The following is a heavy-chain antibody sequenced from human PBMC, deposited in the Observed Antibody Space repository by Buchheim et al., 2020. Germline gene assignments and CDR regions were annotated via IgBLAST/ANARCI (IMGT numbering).Heavy chain of an antibody. D-gene: IGHD1-7*01. V-gene: IGHV4-34*01. CDR1: GGSFSGYY. Sequence: QVQLQQWGAGLLKPSETLSLTCAVYGGSFSGYYWSWIRQPPGKGLEWIGEINHSGSTNYNPSLKSRVTISVDTSKNQFSLKLSSVTAADTAVYYCAREVVGGTMRPLEFDYWGQGTL. J-gene: IGHJ4*02. CDR2: INHSGST. CDR3: AREVVGGTMRPLEFDY.